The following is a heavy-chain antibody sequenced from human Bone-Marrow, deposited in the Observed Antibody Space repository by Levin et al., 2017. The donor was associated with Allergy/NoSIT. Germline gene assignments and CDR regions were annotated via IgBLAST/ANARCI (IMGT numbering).Heavy chain of an antibody. V-gene: IGHV1-69*01. CDR2: IVPIFGTG. CDR1: GGTFSTFV. D-gene: IGHD5-18*01. Sequence: KISCKASGGTFSTFVFSWVRQAPGQGLEWMGGIVPIFGTGNYAQKFQGRVTITADESTSTAYMELSSLRSEDTAVYYCASGYSYGSVLNDYWGQGTLVTVSS. J-gene: IGHJ4*02. CDR3: ASGYSYGSVLNDY.